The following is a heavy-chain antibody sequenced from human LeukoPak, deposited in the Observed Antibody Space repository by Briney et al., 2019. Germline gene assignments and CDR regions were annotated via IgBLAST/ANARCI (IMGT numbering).Heavy chain of an antibody. J-gene: IGHJ4*02. D-gene: IGHD2-2*02. V-gene: IGHV3-21*05. CDR2: ISRRSNYI. Sequence: PGGSLRLSCAASGYTFSSYSMNCVPHAPGRGLEGVSYISRRSNYIYYADAVRGRFTISRDNAKNTLYLQMNRLSAEDTAVYYCARVRGQLLYEGFDYWGQGTLVTVSS. CDR3: ARVRGQLLYEGFDY. CDR1: GYTFSSYS.